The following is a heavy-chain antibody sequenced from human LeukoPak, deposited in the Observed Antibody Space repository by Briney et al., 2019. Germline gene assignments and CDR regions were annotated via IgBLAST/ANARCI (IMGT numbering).Heavy chain of an antibody. CDR3: ARGRFAELLFDI. CDR2: IYHTGET. J-gene: IGHJ4*02. CDR1: GGSFSGYY. V-gene: IGHV4-34*01. Sequence: SETLSLTCAVYGGSFSGYYWSWIRQSPGKGLEWIASIYHTGETHYHPSLKSRVSISVDTSNNQFSLRSTSATAADTAMYYCARGRFAELLFDIWGQGTLVTVSS. D-gene: IGHD3-10*01.